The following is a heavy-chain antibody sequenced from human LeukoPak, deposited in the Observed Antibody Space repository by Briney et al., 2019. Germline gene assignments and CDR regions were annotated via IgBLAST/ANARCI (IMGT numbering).Heavy chain of an antibody. CDR2: IKEDGSEK. Sequence: GGSLRLSCAASGFTFTNRWMSWVRQAPGKGLEWVANIKEDGSEKYYVDSVKGRFTVSRDNVKDSLFLQMNSLRVDDTAVYYCAKSGSSVFWSWGQGTLVTVSS. CDR3: AKSGSSVFWS. D-gene: IGHD3-3*02. V-gene: IGHV3-7*03. CDR1: GFTFTNRW. J-gene: IGHJ5*02.